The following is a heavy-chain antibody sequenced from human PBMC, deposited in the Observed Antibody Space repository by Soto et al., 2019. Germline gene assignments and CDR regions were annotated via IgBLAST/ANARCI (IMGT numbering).Heavy chain of an antibody. Sequence: SETLSLTCTVSGGSISSYYWSWIRQHPGKGLEWIGYIYYSGSTYYNPSLKSRVTISVDTSKNQFSLKLSSVTAADTAVYYCASNVVRYDDFDIWGQGTMVTVSS. CDR2: IYYSGST. CDR1: GGSISSYY. D-gene: IGHD4-4*01. J-gene: IGHJ3*02. CDR3: ASNVVRYDDFDI. V-gene: IGHV4-59*06.